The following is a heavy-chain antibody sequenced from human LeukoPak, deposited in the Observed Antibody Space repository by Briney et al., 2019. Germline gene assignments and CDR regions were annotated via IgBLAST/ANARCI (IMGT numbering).Heavy chain of an antibody. CDR2: ISSSSSYI. D-gene: IGHD2-2*01. CDR1: GFTFSSYS. Sequence: PGGSLGLSCAASGFTFSSYSMNWVRQAPGKGLEWVSSISSSSSYIYYADSVKGRFTISRDNAKNSLYLQMNSLRAEDTAVYYCASTLYCSSTSCSGPYNWFDPWGQGTLVTVSS. CDR3: ASTLYCSSTSCSGPYNWFDP. J-gene: IGHJ5*02. V-gene: IGHV3-21*01.